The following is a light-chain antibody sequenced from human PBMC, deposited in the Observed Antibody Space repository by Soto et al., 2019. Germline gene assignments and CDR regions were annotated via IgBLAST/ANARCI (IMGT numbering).Light chain of an antibody. CDR3: QQYGSSPGT. V-gene: IGKV3-20*01. CDR2: GAS. Sequence: EIVLTQSPGTLSLSPGERATLSCRASQSVSSSYLAWYQQKPGQAPRLLIYGASSRDTGIPDRFSGSGSGTDLTLTISRLEPEDFAVYYCQQYGSSPGTCGQGTKVEIK. J-gene: IGKJ1*01. CDR1: QSVSSSY.